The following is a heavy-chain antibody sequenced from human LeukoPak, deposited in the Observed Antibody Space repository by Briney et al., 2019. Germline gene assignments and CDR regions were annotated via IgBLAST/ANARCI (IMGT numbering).Heavy chain of an antibody. J-gene: IGHJ4*02. CDR3: AVGYCSGGNCYSGY. D-gene: IGHD2-15*01. CDR2: INHSGST. Sequence: PSETLSLTCAVYGGSFSGYYWSWIRQPPGKGLEWIGEINHSGSTNYNPSLKSRVTISVDTSKNQFSLKLSSVTAADTAVYYCAVGYCSGGNCYSGYWGQGTLVTVSS. V-gene: IGHV4-34*01. CDR1: GGSFSGYY.